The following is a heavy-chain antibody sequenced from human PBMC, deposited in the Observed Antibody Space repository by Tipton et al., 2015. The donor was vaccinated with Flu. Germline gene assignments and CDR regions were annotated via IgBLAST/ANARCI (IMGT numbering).Heavy chain of an antibody. D-gene: IGHD4-17*01. CDR3: ARELDYGVFSPYFDY. V-gene: IGHV4-39*07. CDR1: GGSISSSSYY. Sequence: TLSLTCTVSGGSISSSSYYWGWIRQSPGKGLEWIGSIYYSGSTYYNPSLKSRVTISVDTSKNQLSLKLSSVTAADTAMYYCARELDYGVFSPYFDYCGQGTLVTVSS. J-gene: IGHJ4*02. CDR2: IYYSGST.